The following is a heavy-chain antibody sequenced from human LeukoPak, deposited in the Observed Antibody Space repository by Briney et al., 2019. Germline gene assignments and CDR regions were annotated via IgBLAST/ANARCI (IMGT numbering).Heavy chain of an antibody. Sequence: PSETLSLTYTVSRGSLSGSIRSYYWSWLRQPPGKGLEWIGYISSSGSVNDNPSLRSRVTISVDTSKNQFFLNLSSVSAADTAVYYCARIPLGYSGAYYFDYWGQGTLVTVSP. D-gene: IGHD5-12*01. CDR3: ARIPLGYSGAYYFDY. CDR1: RGSLSGSIRSYY. V-gene: IGHV4-4*09. J-gene: IGHJ4*02. CDR2: ISSSGSV.